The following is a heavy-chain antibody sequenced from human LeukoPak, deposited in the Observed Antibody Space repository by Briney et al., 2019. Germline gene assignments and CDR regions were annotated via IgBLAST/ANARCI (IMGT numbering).Heavy chain of an antibody. V-gene: IGHV4-59*11. CDR2: ISYIGSP. CDR1: DDSFSSHY. J-gene: IGHJ3*02. Sequence: PSETLSLNCAVSDDSFSSHYWTWIRQPPGKGLEWIGYISYIGSPNYNPSLKSRVAISIDTSRIQFSLRLSSVTAADTAVYYCARDLVTVTKGFDIWGQGTMVSVSS. CDR3: ARDLVTVTKGFDI. D-gene: IGHD4-17*01.